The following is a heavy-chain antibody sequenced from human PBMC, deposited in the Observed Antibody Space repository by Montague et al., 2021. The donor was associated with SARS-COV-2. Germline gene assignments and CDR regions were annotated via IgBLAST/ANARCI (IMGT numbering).Heavy chain of an antibody. CDR2: INHSGST. Sequence: SETLSLTCAVYGGSFSGYYLNWIRQPPGQGTEWIGEINHSGSTNYNPSLKSRVTIAVDTSKNQASLKLTSVTAADTAVFYCARSTVTNSPFGFSNKLRSRYNGMDVWGQGTTVTVSS. V-gene: IGHV4-34*01. D-gene: IGHD4-17*01. CDR3: ARSTVTNSPFGFSNKLRSRYNGMDV. J-gene: IGHJ6*02. CDR1: GGSFSGYY.